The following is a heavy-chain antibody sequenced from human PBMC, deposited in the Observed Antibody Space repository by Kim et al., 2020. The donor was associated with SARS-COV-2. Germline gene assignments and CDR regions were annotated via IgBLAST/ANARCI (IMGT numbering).Heavy chain of an antibody. CDR1: GYTFTGYY. V-gene: IGHV1-2*02. J-gene: IGHJ4*02. D-gene: IGHD6-6*01. Sequence: ASVKVSCKASGYTFTGYYMHWVRQAPGQGLEWMGWINPNSGGTNYAQKFQGRVTMTRDTSISTAYMELSRLRSDDTAVYYCARDQSAGIAAHLAGTCWGQGTLVTVSS. CDR3: ARDQSAGIAAHLAGTC. CDR2: INPNSGGT.